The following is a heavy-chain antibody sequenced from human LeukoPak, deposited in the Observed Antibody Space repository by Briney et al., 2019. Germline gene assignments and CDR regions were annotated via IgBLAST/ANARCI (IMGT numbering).Heavy chain of an antibody. CDR3: ARDEQIAAAGTIIPYYYYYYMDV. CDR1: GFDFSVYG. CDR2: ISGRGDAT. D-gene: IGHD6-13*01. Sequence: GGSLRLSCVASGFDFSVYGMNWVRQAPGKGPEGVSGISGRGDATSYADSVKGRFTISRDNAKNSLYLEMNRPRAEDTAVYYCARDEQIAAAGTIIPYYYYYYMDVWGKGTTVTVSS. V-gene: IGHV3-23*01. J-gene: IGHJ6*03.